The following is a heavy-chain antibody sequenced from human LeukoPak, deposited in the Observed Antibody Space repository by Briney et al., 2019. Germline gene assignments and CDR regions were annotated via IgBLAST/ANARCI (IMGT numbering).Heavy chain of an antibody. CDR1: GYTFTGYY. V-gene: IGHV1-2*02. D-gene: IGHD3-22*01. CDR3: TRGSYYDSSGYSGVRLFDY. CDR2: INPNSGGT. J-gene: IGHJ4*02. Sequence: ASVKVSCKASGYTFTGYYMHWVRQAPGQGLEWMGWINPNSGGTNYAQKFQGRVTMTSDTSISTAYMELSRLRSDDTALYYCTRGSYYDSSGYSGVRLFDYWGQGTPVTVPS.